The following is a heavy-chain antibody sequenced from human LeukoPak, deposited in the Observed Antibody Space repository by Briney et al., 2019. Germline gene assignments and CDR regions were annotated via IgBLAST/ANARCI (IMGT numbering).Heavy chain of an antibody. CDR3: ARRTGYSSGWYYY. J-gene: IGHJ4*02. D-gene: IGHD6-19*01. Sequence: SETLSLTCTVSGGSISSSSYYWGWIRQPPGKGLEWIGSIHYSGSTNYNPSLKSRVTISVDTSKNQFSLKLSSVTAADTAVYYCARRTGYSSGWYYYWGQGTLVTVSS. CDR2: IHYSGST. CDR1: GGSISSSSYY. V-gene: IGHV4-39*07.